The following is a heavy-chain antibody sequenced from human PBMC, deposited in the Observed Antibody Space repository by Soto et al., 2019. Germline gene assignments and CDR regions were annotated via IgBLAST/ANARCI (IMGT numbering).Heavy chain of an antibody. CDR2: IYYSGST. D-gene: IGHD3-3*01. CDR1: GGSISSSRYY. V-gene: IGHV4-39*01. CDR3: ARHNRHTDFWSGYRSYYFDY. Sequence: PSETLSLTCTVSGGSISSSRYYWGWIRQPPGKGLEWIGSIYYSGSTYYNPSLKSRVTISVDTSKNQFSLKLSSVTAADTAVYYCARHNRHTDFWSGYRSYYFDYWGQGTLVTVSS. J-gene: IGHJ4*02.